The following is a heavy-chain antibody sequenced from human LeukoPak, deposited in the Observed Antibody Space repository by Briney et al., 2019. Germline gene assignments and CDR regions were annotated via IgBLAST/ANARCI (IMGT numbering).Heavy chain of an antibody. D-gene: IGHD5-12*01. V-gene: IGHV3-7*01. CDR2: IKQDGSEK. CDR1: GFTFSSYW. J-gene: IGHJ6*03. Sequence: GGSLRLSCAASGFTFSSYWMSWVRQAPGKGLDWVANIKQDGSEKYYVDSVKGRFTISRDNAKNSLYLQMNSLRAEDTAVYYCARDHPIVATGYYYYYMDVWGKGTTVTVSS. CDR3: ARDHPIVATGYYYYYMDV.